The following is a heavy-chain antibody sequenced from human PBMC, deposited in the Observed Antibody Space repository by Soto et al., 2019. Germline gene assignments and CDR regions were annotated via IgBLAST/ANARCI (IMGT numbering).Heavy chain of an antibody. CDR2: ISGHGGDI. V-gene: IGHV3-23*01. CDR1: GFIFSSYA. Sequence: EVPLLEFGGGLVRPGGSLRLSCAASGFIFSSYAMHWVRQAPGKGLEWVSGISGHGGDIYYADSVKGRFTISRDTATSTLYLQMDSLRADDTAVYYCAREDGGGPFDFWGQGTLVTVSS. D-gene: IGHD2-15*01. CDR3: AREDGGGPFDF. J-gene: IGHJ4*02.